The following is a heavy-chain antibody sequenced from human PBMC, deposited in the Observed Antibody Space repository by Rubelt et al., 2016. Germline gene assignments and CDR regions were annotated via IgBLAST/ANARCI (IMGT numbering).Heavy chain of an antibody. CDR1: GFTFSSYG. CDR3: AKERDMVRVSGADY. CDR2: ISYDGSNK. Sequence: EDGGGVVQPGRSLRLSCAASGFTFSSYGMHWVRQAPGKGLEWVAVISYDGSNKYYADSVKGRFTISRDNSKNRLYLQMNSLRAEDTAVYYCAKERDMVRVSGADYWGQGTLVTVSS. V-gene: IGHV3-30*18. D-gene: IGHD3-10*01. J-gene: IGHJ4*02.